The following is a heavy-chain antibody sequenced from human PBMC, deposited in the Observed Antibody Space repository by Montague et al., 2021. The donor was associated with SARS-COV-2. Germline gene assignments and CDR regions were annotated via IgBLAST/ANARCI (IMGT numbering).Heavy chain of an antibody. V-gene: IGHV4-59*13. J-gene: IGHJ4*01. CDR2: VYSSGST. CDR1: SGSISNYY. D-gene: IGHD5-24*01. Sequence: SETLSLTCTVSSGSISNYYWSWIRQPPGKGLEWIGYVYSSGSTNYNPSLEGRVTMSVDTSKNQFSLKLISVTAADTAGYYCAGVRCSDGWTFDYWGHGTLVTVSS. CDR3: AGVRCSDGWTFDY.